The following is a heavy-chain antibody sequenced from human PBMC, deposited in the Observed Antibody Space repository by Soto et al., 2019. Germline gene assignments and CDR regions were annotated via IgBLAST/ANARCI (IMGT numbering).Heavy chain of an antibody. V-gene: IGHV3-7*01. D-gene: IGHD3-3*01. CDR1: GFTFSTYW. Sequence: EVQLVESGGGLVQPGGSLRLSCAASGFTFSTYWMSWVRQAPGKGLEWVANIKQDGSEKHYVDSVKGRFTISRDNAKNLLFVQMNSLRGEDTAVYYCARGTYFDDESGYVDCWGQGTLVTVSS. CDR2: IKQDGSEK. CDR3: ARGTYFDDESGYVDC. J-gene: IGHJ4*02.